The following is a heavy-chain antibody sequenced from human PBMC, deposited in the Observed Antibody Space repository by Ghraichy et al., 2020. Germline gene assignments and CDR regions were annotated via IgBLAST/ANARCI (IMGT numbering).Heavy chain of an antibody. CDR1: GFTFSSYA. D-gene: IGHD3-22*01. CDR3: AGYYDSSGYYYAANVAFDI. CDR2: ISGSGGST. J-gene: IGHJ3*02. V-gene: IGHV3-23*01. Sequence: LSLTCAASGFTFSSYAMSWVRQAPGKGLEWVSAISGSGGSTYYADSVKGRFTISRDNSKNTLYLQMNSLRAEDTAVYYCAGYYDSSGYYYAANVAFDIWGQGTMVTVSS.